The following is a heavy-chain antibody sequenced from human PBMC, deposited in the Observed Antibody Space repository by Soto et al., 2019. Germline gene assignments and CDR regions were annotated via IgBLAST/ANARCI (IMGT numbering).Heavy chain of an antibody. CDR3: ARRGSGSDYDY. D-gene: IGHD1-26*01. V-gene: IGHV3-23*01. Sequence: EVQLLESGGGLVQPGGSLRLSCAAPGFTFSSYAMRWVRQAPGKGLEWVSAISGSGDSTYYADSVKGRFTISRDNSKTTLYLQMNSLRAEDTAVYYCARRGSGSDYDYWGQGTLVTVSS. CDR1: GFTFSSYA. CDR2: ISGSGDST. J-gene: IGHJ4*02.